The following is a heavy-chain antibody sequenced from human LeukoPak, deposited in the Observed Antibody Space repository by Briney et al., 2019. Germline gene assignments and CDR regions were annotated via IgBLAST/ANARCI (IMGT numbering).Heavy chain of an antibody. Sequence: ASVKVSCKASGGTFSSYAISWVRQAPGQGLEWMGGIIPIFGTANYAQKFQGRVTITTDESTSTAYMELSSLRSEDTAVYYCATRQQQPEEYYFDYWGQGTLVTVSS. CDR3: ATRQQQPEEYYFDY. D-gene: IGHD6-13*01. J-gene: IGHJ4*02. V-gene: IGHV1-69*05. CDR1: GGTFSSYA. CDR2: IIPIFGTA.